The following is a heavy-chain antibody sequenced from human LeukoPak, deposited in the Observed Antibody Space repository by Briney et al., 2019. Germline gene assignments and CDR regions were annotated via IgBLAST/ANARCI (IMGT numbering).Heavy chain of an antibody. CDR2: ISYDGSNK. D-gene: IGHD6-13*01. Sequence: GGSLRLSCAASGFTFSSYGMHWVRQAPGKGLEWVAVISYDGSNKYYADSVKGRFTISRDNAMNSLSLQMNNLRAEDTAVYYCARVASSTWYPPYYYYGMDVWGQGTTVTVSS. V-gene: IGHV3-30*03. CDR1: GFTFSSYG. CDR3: ARVASSTWYPPYYYYGMDV. J-gene: IGHJ6*02.